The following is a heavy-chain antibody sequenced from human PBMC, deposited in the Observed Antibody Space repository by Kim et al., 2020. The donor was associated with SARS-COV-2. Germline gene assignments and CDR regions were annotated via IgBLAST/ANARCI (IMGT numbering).Heavy chain of an antibody. CDR3: AKDTLRRPWAGYFQY. CDR2: ITWNSGSV. V-gene: IGHV3-9*01. CDR1: GFTFGDYA. J-gene: IGHJ1*01. Sequence: GGSLRLSCEASGFTFGDYAMHWVRQAPGTGLEWVSGITWNSGSVGYADSVKGRFTISRDNAKNSLYLQMNSLRAEDTALYYCAKDTLRRPWAGYFQYWGQGTLVTVSS. D-gene: IGHD3-16*01.